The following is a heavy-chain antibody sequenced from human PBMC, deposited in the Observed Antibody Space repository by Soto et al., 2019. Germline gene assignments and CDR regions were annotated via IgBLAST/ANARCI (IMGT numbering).Heavy chain of an antibody. CDR2: IFWDDDK. J-gene: IGHJ4*02. CDR1: GFSLSTSGVG. D-gene: IGHD1-1*01. Sequence: QITLKESGPTLVKPTQTLTLTCTFSGFSLSTSGVGVGWIRQPPGTALEWLGIIFWDDDKRYRPSLKSRVTITKDTSKNQLGLTMTNMDPVDTATYYCAHLPWKEMWPRAPVVNWGQGTPVTVSS. CDR3: AHLPWKEMWPRAPVVN. V-gene: IGHV2-5*02.